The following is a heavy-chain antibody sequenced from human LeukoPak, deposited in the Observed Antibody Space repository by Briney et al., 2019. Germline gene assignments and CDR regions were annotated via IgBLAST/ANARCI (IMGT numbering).Heavy chain of an antibody. CDR2: ISDYSGKT. D-gene: IGHD4-11*01. J-gene: IGHJ4*02. V-gene: IGHV1-18*01. CDR3: AREGATDYYFDP. Sequence: XWMGWISDYSGKTNYAQNFQDRVTLTTNTSTNTAYMELRSLRSDDTAVYYCAREGATDYYFDPWGQGTLVTVSS.